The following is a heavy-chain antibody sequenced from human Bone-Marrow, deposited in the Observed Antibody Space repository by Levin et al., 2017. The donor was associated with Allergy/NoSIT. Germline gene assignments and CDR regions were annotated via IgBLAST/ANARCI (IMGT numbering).Heavy chain of an antibody. CDR3: AREDCSSSSCYIDY. V-gene: IGHV3-9*01. D-gene: IGHD2-2*02. Sequence: SLKISCATSGFTFDAYAMHWVRQSPGRGLEWVAGITWNSGTIDYVDSVKGRFTISRDNAKKSLYLQMNSLRAEDTAVYYCAREDCSSSSCYIDYWGQGTLVTVSS. CDR1: GFTFDAYA. CDR2: ITWNSGTI. J-gene: IGHJ4*02.